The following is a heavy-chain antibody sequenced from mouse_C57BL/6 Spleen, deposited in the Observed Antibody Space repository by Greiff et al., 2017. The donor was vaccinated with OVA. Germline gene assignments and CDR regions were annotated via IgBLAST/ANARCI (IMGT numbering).Heavy chain of an antibody. CDR3: ARDFLTTGGLNWYFDV. J-gene: IGHJ1*03. CDR2: IHPNSGST. CDR1: GYTFTSYW. D-gene: IGHD1-2*01. Sequence: QVQLQQPGAELVKPGASVKLSCKASGYTFTSYWMHWVKQRPGQGLEWIGMIHPNSGSTNYNEKFKSKATLTVDKSSSTAYMQLSSLTSEDSAVYYCARDFLTTGGLNWYFDVWGTGTTVTVSS. V-gene: IGHV1-64*01.